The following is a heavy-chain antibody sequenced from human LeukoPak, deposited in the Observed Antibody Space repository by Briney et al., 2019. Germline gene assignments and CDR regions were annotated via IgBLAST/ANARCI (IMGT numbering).Heavy chain of an antibody. CDR2: INSSGSK. CDR1: GFTVSSNY. D-gene: IGHD6-19*01. V-gene: IGHV3-53*01. J-gene: IGHJ5*02. CDR3: ARNQPSGWYGSWFDL. Sequence: GGSLRLSCAASGFTVSSNYMSWARQAPGKGLEWVSIINSSGSKYYTDSGKGRFTISRDNSKNTLYLQMNSLRAEDTAVYYCARNQPSGWYGSWFDLWGQGTLVPVSS.